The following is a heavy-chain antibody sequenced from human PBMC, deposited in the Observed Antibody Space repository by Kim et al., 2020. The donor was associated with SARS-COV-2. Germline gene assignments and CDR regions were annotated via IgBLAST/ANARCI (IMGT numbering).Heavy chain of an antibody. J-gene: IGHJ4*02. CDR3: ARHTTWNEPIDY. D-gene: IGHD1-1*01. V-gene: IGHV4-59*08. Sequence: NNPPSLRRRVTISVDTSKNRFSLRRSSVTAADTAVYYCARHTTWNEPIDYWGQGTLVTVSS.